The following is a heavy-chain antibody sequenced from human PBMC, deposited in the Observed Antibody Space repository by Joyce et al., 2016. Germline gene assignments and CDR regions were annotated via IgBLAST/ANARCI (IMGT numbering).Heavy chain of an antibody. J-gene: IGHJ5*02. Sequence: EVQLVESGGGLVQPGGSLRLSCAASGFSFSGYWIHWVRQAPGKGLVGVSRINTDGSSTRCADSVKGRFTISRDNAKNTLYLQMNSLRAEDTAVYYCVRGISARPGGPNWFDPWGQGTLVTVSS. V-gene: IGHV3-74*01. D-gene: IGHD6-6*01. CDR3: VRGISARPGGPNWFDP. CDR1: GFSFSGYW. CDR2: INTDGSST.